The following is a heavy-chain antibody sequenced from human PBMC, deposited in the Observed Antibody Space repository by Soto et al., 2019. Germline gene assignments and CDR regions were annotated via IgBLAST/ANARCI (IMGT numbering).Heavy chain of an antibody. CDR3: ARDFSYRTMIVVPDAFDI. Sequence: EVQLVESGGGLVKPGGSLRLSCAASGFTFSSYSMNWVRQAPGKGLEWVSSISSSSSYIYYADSVKGRFTISRDNANESLYLQMNDLRAEDTAVYYCARDFSYRTMIVVPDAFDIWGQGTMVTVSS. V-gene: IGHV3-21*01. CDR2: ISSSSSYI. J-gene: IGHJ3*02. D-gene: IGHD3-22*01. CDR1: GFTFSSYS.